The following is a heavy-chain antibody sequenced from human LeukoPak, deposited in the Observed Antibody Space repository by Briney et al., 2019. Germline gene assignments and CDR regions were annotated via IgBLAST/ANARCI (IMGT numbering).Heavy chain of an antibody. CDR1: GYTFTSYA. CDR2: INTNTGNP. CDR3: ARDLGTNRAWAFDI. V-gene: IGHV7-4-1*02. D-gene: IGHD2-8*01. J-gene: IGHJ3*02. Sequence: ASVKVSCKASGYTFTSYAMNWVRQAPGQGLEWTGWINTNTGNPTYAQGFTGRFVFSLDTSVSTAYLQISSLKAEDTAVYYCARDLGTNRAWAFDIWGQGTMVTVSS.